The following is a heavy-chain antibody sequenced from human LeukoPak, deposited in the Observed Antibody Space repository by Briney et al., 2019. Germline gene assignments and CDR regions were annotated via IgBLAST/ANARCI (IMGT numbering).Heavy chain of an antibody. CDR2: IYTSGST. CDR3: ARKSIAAAGSIDY. J-gene: IGHJ4*02. D-gene: IGHD6-13*01. V-gene: IGHV4-4*07. CDR1: GGSISNYY. Sequence: SETLSLICTVSGGSISNYYWSWIRQPAGKGLEWIGRIYTSGSTNYNPSLKSRVTMSVDTSKNQFSLKLSSVTAADTAVYYCARKSIAAAGSIDYWGQGTLVTVSS.